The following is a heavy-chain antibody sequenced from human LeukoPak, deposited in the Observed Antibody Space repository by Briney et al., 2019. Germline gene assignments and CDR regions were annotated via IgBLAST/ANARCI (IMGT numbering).Heavy chain of an antibody. Sequence: GGSLRLSCAASGFTFSSYGMHWFRQARGKGLEWVAFIRYDGSNKYYADSVKGRFTISRDNSKNTLYLQMNSLRAEDTAVYYCAKLLAVGATLPFDYWGQGTLVTVSS. CDR2: IRYDGSNK. D-gene: IGHD1-26*01. CDR3: AKLLAVGATLPFDY. CDR1: GFTFSSYG. V-gene: IGHV3-30*02. J-gene: IGHJ4*02.